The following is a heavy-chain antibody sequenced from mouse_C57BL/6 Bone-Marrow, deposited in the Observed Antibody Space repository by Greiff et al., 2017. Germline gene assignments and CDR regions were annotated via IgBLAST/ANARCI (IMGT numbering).Heavy chain of an antibody. V-gene: IGHV1-5*01. CDR1: GYTFTSYW. Sequence: EVQLQQSGTVLARPGASVKMSCKTSGYTFTSYWMHWVKQRPGQGLEWIGAIYPGNSDTSYNQKFKGKAKLTAVTSASTAYRELSSLTNEDSAVYYGTRGYGFYAMDYWGQGTSVTVSS. J-gene: IGHJ4*01. CDR3: TRGYGFYAMDY. CDR2: IYPGNSDT. D-gene: IGHD2-14*01.